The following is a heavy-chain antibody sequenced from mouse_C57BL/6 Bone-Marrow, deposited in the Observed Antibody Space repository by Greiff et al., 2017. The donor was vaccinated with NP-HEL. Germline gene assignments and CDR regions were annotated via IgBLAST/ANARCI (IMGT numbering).Heavy chain of an antibody. CDR3: NWHYFDY. CDR1: GYTFTSYW. J-gene: IGHJ2*01. CDR2: IDPSDSYT. Sequence: VQLQQPGAELVRPGTSVKLSCKASGYTFTSYWMHWVKQRPGQGLEWIGVIDPSDSYTNYNQKFKGKATLTVDTSSSTAYMQLSSLTSEDSAVYYCNWHYFDYWGQGTTLTVSS. D-gene: IGHD4-1*01. V-gene: IGHV1-59*01.